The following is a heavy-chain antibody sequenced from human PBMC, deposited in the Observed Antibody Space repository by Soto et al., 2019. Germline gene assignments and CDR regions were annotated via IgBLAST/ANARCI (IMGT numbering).Heavy chain of an antibody. J-gene: IGHJ3*02. V-gene: IGHV3-21*01. Sequence: EVQLVESGGGLVKPGGSLRLSCAASGFTFSSYSMNWVRQAPGKGLEWVSSISSSSSYIYYADSVTGRFTISRDNAKNSLYLQMNSLSAEDTAVYYCARFDGREIGAFDIWGQGTMVTVSS. D-gene: IGHD1-26*01. CDR2: ISSSSSYI. CDR3: ARFDGREIGAFDI. CDR1: GFTFSSYS.